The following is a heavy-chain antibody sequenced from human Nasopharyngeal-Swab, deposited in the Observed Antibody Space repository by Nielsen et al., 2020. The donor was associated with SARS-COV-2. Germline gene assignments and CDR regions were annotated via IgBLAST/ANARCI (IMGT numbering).Heavy chain of an antibody. CDR2: INSDGSST. J-gene: IGHJ4*02. Sequence: VRQAPGKGLVWVSRINSDGSSTSYADSVKGRFTISRDNAKNTLYLQMNSLRAEDTAVYYCARDNSGYDTYFDYWSQGTLVTVSS. CDR3: ARDNSGYDTYFDY. D-gene: IGHD5-12*01. V-gene: IGHV3-74*01.